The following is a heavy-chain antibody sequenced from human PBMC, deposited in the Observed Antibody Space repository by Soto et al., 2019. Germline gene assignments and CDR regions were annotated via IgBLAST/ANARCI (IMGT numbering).Heavy chain of an antibody. Sequence: ALVKVSCKASGGTFSSYAISWVRQAPGQGLEWMGGIIPIFGTANYAQKFQGRVTITADESTSTAYMELSSLRSEDTAVYYCARDTNRVALRDYWGQGTLVTVSS. CDR2: IIPIFGTA. V-gene: IGHV1-69*13. CDR3: ARDTNRVALRDY. CDR1: GGTFSSYA. D-gene: IGHD2-15*01. J-gene: IGHJ4*02.